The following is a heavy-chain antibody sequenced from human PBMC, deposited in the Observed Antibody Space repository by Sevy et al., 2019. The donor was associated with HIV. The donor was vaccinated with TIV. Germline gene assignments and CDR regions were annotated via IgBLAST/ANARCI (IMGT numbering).Heavy chain of an antibody. CDR2: IWYDGSKK. Sequence: GGSLRLSCAASGFSFSSYGMHWVRQAPGKGLEWVAVIWYDGSKKYYADSVKGRFTIYRDNSKNTVYVHMNNLGAEDTAVYYCAKDRGSYGEGPGSWGQGTLVTVSS. V-gene: IGHV3-33*06. CDR1: GFSFSSYG. CDR3: AKDRGSYGEGPGS. J-gene: IGHJ4*02. D-gene: IGHD5-18*01.